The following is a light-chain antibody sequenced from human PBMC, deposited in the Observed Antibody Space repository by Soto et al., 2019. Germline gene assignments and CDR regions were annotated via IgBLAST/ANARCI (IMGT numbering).Light chain of an antibody. J-gene: IGLJ1*01. V-gene: IGLV2-8*01. Sequence: QCGLTPPASASQSPGHSVAISCTGTSTDLGGYNYISWYQQHPGKAPKLMIYEVSKRPSGVPDRFSGSKSGNTASLTVSGLQAEDEADYYCSSYAGSNNYVFGTGTKVTVL. CDR3: SSYAGSNNYV. CDR1: STDLGGYNY. CDR2: EVS.